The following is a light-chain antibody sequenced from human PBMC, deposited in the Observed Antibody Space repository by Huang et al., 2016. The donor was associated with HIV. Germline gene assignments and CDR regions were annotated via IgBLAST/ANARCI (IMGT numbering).Light chain of an antibody. Sequence: EIVMTQSPATLSVSPGERASLSCRASQSVGTNLAWFQQKPGQAPRLLIYGASYRATGNPSRFSGSGSGGEFTLTISGLQSEDSAVYYCQQYNNWPPVTFGGGTKVEIK. CDR3: QQYNNWPPVT. CDR2: GAS. V-gene: IGKV3-15*01. J-gene: IGKJ4*01. CDR1: QSVGTN.